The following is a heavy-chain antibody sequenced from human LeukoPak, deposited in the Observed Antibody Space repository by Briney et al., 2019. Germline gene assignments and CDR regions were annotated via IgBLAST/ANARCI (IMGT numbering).Heavy chain of an antibody. CDR2: IGGKPKGCAT. CDR3: TTYSSGHH. Sequence: GGSLRLSCAASGFSFSDCDMHWVRQAPGKGLEWVGRIGGKPKGCATAYAASVKGRFTISRDESKNTAYLQMNSLRPKDKAVYYCTTYSSGHHWGQGTLVTVSS. D-gene: IGHD6-19*01. J-gene: IGHJ5*02. CDR1: GFSFSDCD. V-gene: IGHV3-73*01.